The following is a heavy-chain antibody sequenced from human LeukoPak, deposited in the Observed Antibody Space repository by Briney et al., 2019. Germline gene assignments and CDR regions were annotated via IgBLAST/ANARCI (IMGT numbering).Heavy chain of an antibody. CDR2: IYPGDSDT. Sequence: GESLKISCKVSGYSFTSYWIGWVRQMPGKGLEWMGIIYPGDSDTRYSPSFQGQVTISADKSISTAYLQWNSLKASDTAMYYCARRGMATNGWFDPWGQVTLVTVSS. V-gene: IGHV5-51*01. CDR1: GYSFTSYW. CDR3: ARRGMATNGWFDP. J-gene: IGHJ5*02. D-gene: IGHD5-24*01.